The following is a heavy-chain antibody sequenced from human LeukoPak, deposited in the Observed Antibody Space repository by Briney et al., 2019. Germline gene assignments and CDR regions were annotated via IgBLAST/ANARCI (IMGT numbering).Heavy chain of an antibody. CDR2: ISYDGSKK. J-gene: IGHJ4*02. CDR3: ARDTYYYYDSSGQTDY. CDR1: GFIFSSYA. Sequence: PGGSLRLSCAASGFIFSSYAMHWVRQAPGKGLEWVTFISYDGSKKAFADSVKGRFTISRDNSQNTVYLQMNSLRPEDSAMYYCARDTYYYYDSSGQTDYWGQGTLVTVSP. D-gene: IGHD3-22*01. V-gene: IGHV3-30*04.